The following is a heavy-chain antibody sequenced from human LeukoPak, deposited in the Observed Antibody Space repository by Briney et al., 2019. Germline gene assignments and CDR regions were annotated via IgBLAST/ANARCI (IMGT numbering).Heavy chain of an antibody. J-gene: IGHJ4*02. CDR1: GYTFTSYG. Sequence: ASVKVSCKASGYTFTSYGISWVRQAPGQGLEWMGWISAYNGNTNYAQKLQGRVTMTTDTSTSTAYMELRSLRSEDTAVYYCARATYGSGSYYNGMGYWGQGTLVTVSS. D-gene: IGHD3-10*01. CDR2: ISAYNGNT. CDR3: ARATYGSGSYYNGMGY. V-gene: IGHV1-18*01.